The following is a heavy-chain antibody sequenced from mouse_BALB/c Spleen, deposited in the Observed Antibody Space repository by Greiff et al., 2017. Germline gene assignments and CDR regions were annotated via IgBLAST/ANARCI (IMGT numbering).Heavy chain of an antibody. V-gene: IGHV5-17*02. CDR1: GFTFSSFG. CDR3: ASASPVDY. Sequence: VQLKEPGGGLVQPGGSRKLSCAASGFTFSSFGMHWVRQAPEKGLEWVAYISSGSSTIYYADTVKGRFTIARDNPKNTLFLHRTSLRSEDTAMYYSASASPVDYWGQGTPVTVSS. J-gene: IGHJ2*01. CDR2: ISSGSSTI.